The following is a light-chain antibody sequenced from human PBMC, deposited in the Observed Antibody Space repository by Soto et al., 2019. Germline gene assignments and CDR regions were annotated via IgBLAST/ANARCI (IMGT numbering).Light chain of an antibody. J-gene: IGLJ1*01. Sequence: QSVLTQPASVSGSPGQSITISCTGTTNDVGDYNYVAWYQQHSGKVPRLMIYEVSNRPPGVSYRFSGSKSGSTASLTISGLQAEDEADYYCISYTGRRASYVFGTGTKVTVL. V-gene: IGLV2-14*01. CDR2: EVS. CDR3: ISYTGRRASYV. CDR1: TNDVGDYNY.